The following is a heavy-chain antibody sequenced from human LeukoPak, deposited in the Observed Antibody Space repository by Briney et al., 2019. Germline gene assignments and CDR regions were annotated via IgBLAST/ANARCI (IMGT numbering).Heavy chain of an antibody. CDR1: GFTFGSYW. CDR3: ARDEKIVGASGQDY. Sequence: PGGSLRFSCAASGFTFGSYWMHWVRQAPGKGLVWVSRINTDGGDTIYADSVKGRFTISRDNAKNTLFLQMNSLRAEDTAVYYCARDEKIVGASGQDYWGQGTLVTVSS. V-gene: IGHV3-74*01. J-gene: IGHJ4*02. D-gene: IGHD1-26*01. CDR2: INTDGGDT.